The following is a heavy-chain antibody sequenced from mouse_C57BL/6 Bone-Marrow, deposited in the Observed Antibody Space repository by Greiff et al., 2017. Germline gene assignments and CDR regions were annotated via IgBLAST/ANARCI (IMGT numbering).Heavy chain of an antibody. CDR2: IYPGDGDT. CDR1: GYAFSSYW. V-gene: IGHV1-80*01. J-gene: IGHJ3*01. D-gene: IGHD2-2*01. Sequence: QVQLKQSGAELVKPGASVKISCKASGYAFSSYWMNWVKQRPGKGLEWIGQIYPGDGDTNYNGKFKGKATLTADKSSSKAYRQLSSLTSEDSAVYFCARKVPYYGYDEGFAYWGQGTLVTVSA. CDR3: ARKVPYYGYDEGFAY.